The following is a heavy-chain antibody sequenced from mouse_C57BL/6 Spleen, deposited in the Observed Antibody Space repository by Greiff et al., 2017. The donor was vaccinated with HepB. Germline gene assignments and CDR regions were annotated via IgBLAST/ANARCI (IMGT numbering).Heavy chain of an antibody. CDR1: GYAFSSSW. Sequence: VQVVESGPELVKPGASVKISCKASGYAFSSSWMNWVKQRPGKGLEWIGRIYPGDGDTNYNGKFKGKATLTADKSSSTAYMQLSSLTSEDSAVYFCARPATTVVVNWYFDVWGTGTTVTVSS. V-gene: IGHV1-82*01. D-gene: IGHD1-1*01. CDR3: ARPATTVVVNWYFDV. J-gene: IGHJ1*03. CDR2: IYPGDGDT.